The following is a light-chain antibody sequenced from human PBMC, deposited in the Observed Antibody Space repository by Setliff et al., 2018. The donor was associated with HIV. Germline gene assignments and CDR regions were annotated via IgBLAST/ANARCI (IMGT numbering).Light chain of an antibody. CDR1: SGNIATDY. Sequence: NFMLTQPPSVSGSPGQTVTISCTRTSGNIATDYVQWYQLRPGSSPTTVIYEDNQRPSGVSGRFSASIDPPSNSASLTISGLKTEDEADYYCQSYDYHDHVIIGGGTK. CDR3: QSYDYHDHVI. J-gene: IGLJ2*01. V-gene: IGLV6-57*01. CDR2: EDN.